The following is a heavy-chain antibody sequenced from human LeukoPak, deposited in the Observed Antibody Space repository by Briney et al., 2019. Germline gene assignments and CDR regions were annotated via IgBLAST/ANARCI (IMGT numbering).Heavy chain of an antibody. CDR3: ARTEYQLPLDAFDI. Sequence: SQTLSLTCAISGDSVSTDSGAWNWIRQSPSRGLEWLGRTYYRSKWYYDYAVSVKSQITINPDTSKNQVSLHLNSVTPEDTAVYYCARTEYQLPLDAFDIWGQGTMVTVSS. CDR1: GDSVSTDSGA. D-gene: IGHD2-2*01. J-gene: IGHJ3*02. CDR2: TYYRSKWYY. V-gene: IGHV6-1*01.